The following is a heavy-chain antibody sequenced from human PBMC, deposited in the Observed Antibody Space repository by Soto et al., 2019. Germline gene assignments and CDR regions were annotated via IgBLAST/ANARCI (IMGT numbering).Heavy chain of an antibody. J-gene: IGHJ3*01. CDR1: GFNFSSYD. D-gene: IGHD2-15*01. CDR3: PRAGQWASCSGGSCYLGASDV. Sequence: EVQLVESGGGLVQPGVSLRLSCEASGFNFSSYDMHWVRQATGKGLEWVSVIGTAGDTYYPDSVKGRFTISRKNAKNSLYLKMNGLRARDTAVYYCPRAGQWASCSGGSCYLGASDVWAQGTMVTVSS. CDR2: IGTAGDT. V-gene: IGHV3-13*01.